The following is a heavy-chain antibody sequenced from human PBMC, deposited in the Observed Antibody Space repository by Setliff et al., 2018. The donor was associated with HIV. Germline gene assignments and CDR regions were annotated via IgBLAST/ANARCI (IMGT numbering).Heavy chain of an antibody. V-gene: IGHV4-59*12. D-gene: IGHD6-6*01. CDR2: IYYSGSS. Sequence: PSETLSLTCTVSGGSISSYYWSWIRQPPGKGLEWIGYIYYSGSSKNTPSLKSRVTISVDTSKNQFSLKLSSVTAADTAVYYCARVPKTPIAAPYYYYMDVWGKGTTVTVSS. J-gene: IGHJ6*03. CDR1: GGSISSYY. CDR3: ARVPKTPIAAPYYYYMDV.